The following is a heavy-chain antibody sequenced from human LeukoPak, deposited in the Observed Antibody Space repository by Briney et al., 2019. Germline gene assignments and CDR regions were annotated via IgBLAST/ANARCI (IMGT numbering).Heavy chain of an antibody. J-gene: IGHJ4*02. CDR3: TTSDRQFCSPSSCYMPFDY. D-gene: IGHD2-2*02. CDR1: GYSLTELS. V-gene: IGHV1-24*01. CDR2: FDPRNGGT. Sequence: ASVRASCKVSGYSLTELSIHWLRQAPGKGLEWMEGFDPRNGGTYFAQNFQGRVTLTEDTSTDTSSMELRSLKSDDTAVYYCTTSDRQFCSPSSCYMPFDYWGQGSLITVSS.